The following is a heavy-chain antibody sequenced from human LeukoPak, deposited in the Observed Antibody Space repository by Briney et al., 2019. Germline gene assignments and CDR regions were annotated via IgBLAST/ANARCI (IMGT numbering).Heavy chain of an antibody. V-gene: IGHV3-48*04. J-gene: IGHJ4*02. CDR1: GFTFSSYS. Sequence: GGSLRLSCAAPGFTFSSYSMTWVRQAPGKGLEWVSYISSSSSTIYYAGSVKGRFTISRDNAKNSLYLQMNSLRAEDTAVYYCAREEGYYWGQGTLLTVSS. CDR3: AREEGYY. CDR2: ISSSSSTI.